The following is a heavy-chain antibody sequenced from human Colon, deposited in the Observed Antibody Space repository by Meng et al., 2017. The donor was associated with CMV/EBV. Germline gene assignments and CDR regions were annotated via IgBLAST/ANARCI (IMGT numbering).Heavy chain of an antibody. V-gene: IGHV3-23*01. J-gene: IGHJ4*02. CDR3: AKDQGGVARYYFDQ. CDR1: GFIFSRHA. Sequence: ASGFIFSRHAMAWVRQAPGRGLEWVSTISGSVDTTWYAESVKGRFTISRDNSKNTLFLHINSLRAEDTALYYCAKDQGGVARYYFDQWGQGTLVTVSS. D-gene: IGHD2-8*02. CDR2: ISGSVDTT.